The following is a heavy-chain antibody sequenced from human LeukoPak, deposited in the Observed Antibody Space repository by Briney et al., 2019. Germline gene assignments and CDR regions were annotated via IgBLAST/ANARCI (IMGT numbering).Heavy chain of an antibody. CDR1: GGSINSGDYI. Sequence: SETLSLTCTVSGGSINSGDYIWTWIRQPPGKGLEWIGRFHHGGSPSYNPSLQSRVTISTDTSKNHFSLNLGSVSDADTAVYYCARGLTSDKIDYWGQGTLVTVSS. CDR3: ARGLTSDKIDY. V-gene: IGHV4-30-4*01. J-gene: IGHJ4*02. D-gene: IGHD4-17*01. CDR2: FHHGGSP.